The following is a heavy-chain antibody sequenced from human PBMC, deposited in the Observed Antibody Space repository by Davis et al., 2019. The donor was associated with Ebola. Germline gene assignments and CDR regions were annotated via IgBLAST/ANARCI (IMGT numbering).Heavy chain of an antibody. Sequence: ASVKVSCKASGYTFTSYGISWVRQAPGQGLEWMGWISAYNGNTGYAQKFQGRVTMTTDTSTSTAYMELRSLRSDDTAVYYCARDDLVTTSYYYGMDVWGQGTTVTVSS. J-gene: IGHJ6*02. CDR3: ARDDLVTTSYYYGMDV. CDR1: GYTFTSYG. D-gene: IGHD4-17*01. CDR2: ISAYNGNT. V-gene: IGHV1-18*01.